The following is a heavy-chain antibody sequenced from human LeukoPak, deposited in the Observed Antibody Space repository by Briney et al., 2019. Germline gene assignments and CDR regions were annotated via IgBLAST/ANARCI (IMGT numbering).Heavy chain of an antibody. D-gene: IGHD2-15*01. Sequence: GGSLRLSCAASGFSFSAYWMTWVHQAPGTGLEWVANINPAGSETYYVDPVEGRFSISRDNAKNLVYLQMNSLRAEDTAVYHCARFGYVAAVDVWGQGTPVTVSS. CDR1: GFSFSAYW. CDR3: ARFGYVAAVDV. J-gene: IGHJ4*02. V-gene: IGHV3-7*01. CDR2: INPAGSET.